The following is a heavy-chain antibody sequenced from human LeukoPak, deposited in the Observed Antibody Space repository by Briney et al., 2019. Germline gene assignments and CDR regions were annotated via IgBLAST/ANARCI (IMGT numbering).Heavy chain of an antibody. CDR2: ISGSGGST. V-gene: IGHV3-23*01. J-gene: IGHJ4*02. CDR1: GFTFSSYA. D-gene: IGHD1-26*01. Sequence: GGSLRLSCAASGFTFSSYAMSWVRQAPGKGLEWVSAISGSGGSTYYADSVKGRFTISRDNSKNTLYLQMNSLRAEDTAVYYCAKNLNVVVGATSGYWGQGTLVTVSS. CDR3: AKNLNVVVGATSGY.